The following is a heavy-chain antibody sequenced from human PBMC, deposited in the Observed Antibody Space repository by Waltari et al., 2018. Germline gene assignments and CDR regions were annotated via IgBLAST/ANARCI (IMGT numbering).Heavy chain of an antibody. D-gene: IGHD5-12*01. CDR1: EYSFTNER. CDR3: VRGGYGGYSYIDY. CDR2: INTNTGNP. J-gene: IGHJ4*02. Sequence: QVQLVQSGSELKKPGASVKLSCKASEYSFTNERMMWVRQAPGQGLEWMGWINTNTGNPTYAQAFTGLLVLSLDTSVNTAFLQINTLKAEDTAVYYCVRGGYGGYSYIDYWGQGTLVTVSS. V-gene: IGHV7-4-1*02.